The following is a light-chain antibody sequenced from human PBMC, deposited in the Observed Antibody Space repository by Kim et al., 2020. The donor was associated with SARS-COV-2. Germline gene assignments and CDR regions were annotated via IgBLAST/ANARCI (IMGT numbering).Light chain of an antibody. J-gene: IGLJ2*01. CDR1: SGSIDDNY. V-gene: IGLV6-57*04. CDR3: QSYNRSNVV. Sequence: NFMLTQPHSVSESPGKTITISCTRSSGSIDDNYVQWYQQRPGGVPIIVIYEDEQRPSGVSDRFSGSIDNSSNSASLTISGLKTEDEADYYCQSYNRSNVVFGGGTKLTVL. CDR2: EDE.